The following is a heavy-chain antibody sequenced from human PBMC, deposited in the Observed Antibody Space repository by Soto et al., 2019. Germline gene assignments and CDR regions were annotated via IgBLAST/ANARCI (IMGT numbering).Heavy chain of an antibody. Sequence: EVQLVESGGGLVKPGGSLRLSCAASGFTFSSYSMNWVRQAPGKGLECVSSISSSSSYIYYADSVKGRFTISRDNAKNSLYLQMNRLRAEDTAVYYCARDQPGYSYGYGLGYWGQGTLVTVSS. CDR1: GFTFSSYS. V-gene: IGHV3-21*01. CDR2: ISSSSSYI. CDR3: ARDQPGYSYGYGLGY. J-gene: IGHJ4*02. D-gene: IGHD5-18*01.